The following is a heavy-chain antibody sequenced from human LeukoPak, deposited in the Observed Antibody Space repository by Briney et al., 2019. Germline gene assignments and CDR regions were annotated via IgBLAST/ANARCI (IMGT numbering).Heavy chain of an antibody. Sequence: GASVKVSCKASGGTFSSYAISWVRQAPGQGLEWMGRIIPILGIANYAQKFQGRVTITADKSTSTAYMELSSLRSEDTAVYYCARDRIAVAGRQGMDVWGQGTTVTVS. V-gene: IGHV1-69*04. CDR3: ARDRIAVAGRQGMDV. CDR1: GGTFSSYA. D-gene: IGHD6-19*01. J-gene: IGHJ6*02. CDR2: IIPILGIA.